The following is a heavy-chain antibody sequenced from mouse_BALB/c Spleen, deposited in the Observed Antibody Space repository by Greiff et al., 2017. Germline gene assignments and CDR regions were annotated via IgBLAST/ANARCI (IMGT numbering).Heavy chain of an antibody. D-gene: IGHD2-3*01. CDR1: GFSLTGYG. Sequence: VQLQQSGPGLVAPSQSLSITCTVSGFSLTGYGVNWVRQPPGKGLEWLGMIWGDGSTDYNSALKSRLSISKDNSKSQVFLKMNSLQTDDTARYYCARDDGYYFYAMDYWGRGTSVTVSS. CDR2: IWGDGST. J-gene: IGHJ4*01. V-gene: IGHV2-6-7*01. CDR3: ARDDGYYFYAMDY.